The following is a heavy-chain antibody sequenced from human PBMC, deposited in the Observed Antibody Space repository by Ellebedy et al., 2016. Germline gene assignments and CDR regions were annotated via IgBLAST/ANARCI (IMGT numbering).Heavy chain of an antibody. CDR3: ARRGYSSGWPHAFDI. CDR1: GGSISSYY. D-gene: IGHD6-19*01. Sequence: SETLSLTCTVSGGSISSYYWSWIRQPPGKGLEWIGYIYYSGSTNYNPSLKSRVTISVDTSKNQFSLKLSSVTAADTAVYYCARRGYSSGWPHAFDIWGQGTMVTVSS. J-gene: IGHJ3*02. CDR2: IYYSGST. V-gene: IGHV4-59*08.